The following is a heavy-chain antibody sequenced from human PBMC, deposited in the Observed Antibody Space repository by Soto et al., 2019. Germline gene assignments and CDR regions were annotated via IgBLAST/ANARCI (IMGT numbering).Heavy chain of an antibody. CDR1: GGSINSDKW. Sequence: SETLSLTCAVSGGSINSDKWWRWVRQPPGKGLEWIGEVYYSGSTNYNPSLKSRVTISVDTSQNHFSLKLTSLTAADSAVYYCARRYAASSDYWGQGTLVTVSS. CDR2: VYYSGST. D-gene: IGHD2-15*01. V-gene: IGHV4-4*02. CDR3: ARRYAASSDY. J-gene: IGHJ4*02.